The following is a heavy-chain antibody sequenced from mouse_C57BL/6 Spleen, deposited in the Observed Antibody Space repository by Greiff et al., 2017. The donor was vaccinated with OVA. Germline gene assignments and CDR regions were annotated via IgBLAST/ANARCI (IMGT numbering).Heavy chain of an antibody. J-gene: IGHJ2*01. CDR1: GYTFTSYW. D-gene: IGHD1-1*02. V-gene: IGHV1-50*01. CDR3: ATGGSFYYFDY. Sequence: VQLQQPGAELVKPGASVKLSCKASGYTFTSYWMQWVKQRPGQGLEWIGEIDPSDSYTNYNQKFKGKATLTVDTSSSTAYMQLSSLTSEDSAVYYCATGGSFYYFDYWGQGTTLTVSS. CDR2: IDPSDSYT.